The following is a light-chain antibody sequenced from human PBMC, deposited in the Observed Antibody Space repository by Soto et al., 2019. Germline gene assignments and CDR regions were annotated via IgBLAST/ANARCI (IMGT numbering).Light chain of an antibody. J-gene: IGKJ1*01. CDR2: GAS. V-gene: IGKV3-20*01. CDR3: QQYNNWPRT. CDR1: QSVSSSY. Sequence: IGLTQSPGTVFSSPGERATLSCRASQSVSSSYLAWYQQKPGQAPRLLIYGASRRATGIPDRFSGSGSGTEFTLTISSLQSEDFAVYYCQQYNNWPRTFGQGTKVDIK.